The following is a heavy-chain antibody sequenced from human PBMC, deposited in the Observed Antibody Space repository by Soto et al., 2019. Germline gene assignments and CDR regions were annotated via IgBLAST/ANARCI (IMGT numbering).Heavy chain of an antibody. CDR1: GFTFSSYA. J-gene: IGHJ3*01. V-gene: IGHV3-23*01. CDR3: SKSASGWSSVFYV. CDR2: ISGSGGTT. D-gene: IGHD6-13*01. Sequence: EVQLLESGGGLVQPGGSLRLSCAASGFTFSSYAMSWVRQAPGKGLEWVSAISGSGGTTYYADSVKGRFTFSRDNSKNTLYLHMTRLGAEPTALYYFSKSASGWSSVFYVWGQGTMVTVSS.